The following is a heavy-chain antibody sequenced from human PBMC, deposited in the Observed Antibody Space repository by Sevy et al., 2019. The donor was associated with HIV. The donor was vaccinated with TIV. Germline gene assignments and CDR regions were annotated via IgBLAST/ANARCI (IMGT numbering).Heavy chain of an antibody. Sequence: GGSLRLSCAASGFTFDDYAMHWVRQAPGKGLEWVSGISWNSGTKGYADSVKGRFTISRDNAKNPLYLQMNSLRAEDTAWYYCARQRGVVLVPAAPFDYWGQGTLVTVSS. CDR2: ISWNSGTK. CDR3: ARQRGVVLVPAAPFDY. V-gene: IGHV3-9*01. D-gene: IGHD2-2*01. CDR1: GFTFDDYA. J-gene: IGHJ4*02.